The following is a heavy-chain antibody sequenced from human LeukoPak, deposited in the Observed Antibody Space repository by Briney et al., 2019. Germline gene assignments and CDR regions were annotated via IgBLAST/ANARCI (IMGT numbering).Heavy chain of an antibody. D-gene: IGHD2-8*01. CDR3: ARAMVYVLNWFDP. J-gene: IGHJ5*02. Sequence: SETLSLTCAVSGYSISSGYYWGWIRQPPGKGREWIGSIYHSGSTYYNPSLKSRVTISVDTSKNQFSLKLSSVTAADTAVYYCARAMVYVLNWFDPWGQGTLVTVSS. CDR2: IYHSGST. CDR1: GYSISSGYY. V-gene: IGHV4-38-2*01.